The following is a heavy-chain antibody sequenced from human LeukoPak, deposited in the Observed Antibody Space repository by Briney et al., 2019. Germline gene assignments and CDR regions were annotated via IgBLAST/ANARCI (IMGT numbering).Heavy chain of an antibody. CDR2: ISPDGGAT. V-gene: IGHV1-2*02. J-gene: IGHJ4*02. Sequence: GASVKVSCKASGYTFTGHFVHWVRQAPGQGLEWMGWISPDGGATKYAERFQGRVTMTRDTSISTAYMELTGLRSDDTAVYYCARPEYKYGYLLDYWGQGTLVTVSS. D-gene: IGHD5-18*01. CDR1: GYTFTGHF. CDR3: ARPEYKYGYLLDY.